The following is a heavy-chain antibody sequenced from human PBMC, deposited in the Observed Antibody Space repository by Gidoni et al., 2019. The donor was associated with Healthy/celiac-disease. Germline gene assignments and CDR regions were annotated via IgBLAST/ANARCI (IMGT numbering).Heavy chain of an antibody. CDR2: IYYSGST. CDR3: ARTLAYCGGDCYPDAFDI. Sequence: QVQLQESGPGLVKPSETLSLTCTVSGGSISSSYWSWIRQPPGKGLKWIGYIYYSGSTNYNPSLKSRVTISVDTSKNQFSLKLSSVTAADTAVYYCARTLAYCGGDCYPDAFDIWGQGTMVTVSS. CDR1: GGSISSSY. J-gene: IGHJ3*02. D-gene: IGHD2-21*02. V-gene: IGHV4-59*01.